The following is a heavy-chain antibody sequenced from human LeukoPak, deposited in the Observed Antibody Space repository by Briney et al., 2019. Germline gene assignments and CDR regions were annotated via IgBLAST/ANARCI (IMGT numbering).Heavy chain of an antibody. CDR3: ARSRGAGGDYFDY. D-gene: IGHD3-10*01. J-gene: IGHJ4*02. V-gene: IGHV4-31*02. CDR2: IFYNGRT. Sequence: GVEWIGYIFYNGRTVYNPSLKSRVTMSVATSKTQFSLNLTSVTAADTAVYFCARSRGAGGDYFDYWGQGILVAVSS.